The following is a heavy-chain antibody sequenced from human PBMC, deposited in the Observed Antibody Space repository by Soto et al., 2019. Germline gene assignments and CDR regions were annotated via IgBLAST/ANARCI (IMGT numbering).Heavy chain of an antibody. D-gene: IGHD1-26*01. CDR3: ARRPKRGSYSWCFDY. J-gene: IGHJ4*02. Sequence: QLQLQESGPGLVKPSETLSLTCTVSGGSITSNAYYWGWIRQPPGKGLEWLGYIYYSGNASYNPSLKSRVTMSVDTSKNQFSLKLSSVTAADTAVYYCARRPKRGSYSWCFDYWGQGTLVTVSS. V-gene: IGHV4-39*01. CDR1: GGSITSNAYY. CDR2: IYYSGNA.